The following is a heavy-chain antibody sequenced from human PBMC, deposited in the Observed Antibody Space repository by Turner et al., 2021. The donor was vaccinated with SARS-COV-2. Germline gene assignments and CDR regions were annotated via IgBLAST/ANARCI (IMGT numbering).Heavy chain of an antibody. Sequence: QVQLQESGPGLVKPSETLSLTCSVAGGSITSYYWSWIRQAPGKGLEWIVYVYYDGSSNYNPSLKSRVTISVDTSKNQFSLKLTSVTAADTAVYYCASGSGSYSAWYFDYWGQGTLVTVSS. CDR2: VYYDGSS. D-gene: IGHD2-21*02. J-gene: IGHJ4*02. CDR1: GGSITSYY. V-gene: IGHV4-59*01. CDR3: ASGSGSYSAWYFDY.